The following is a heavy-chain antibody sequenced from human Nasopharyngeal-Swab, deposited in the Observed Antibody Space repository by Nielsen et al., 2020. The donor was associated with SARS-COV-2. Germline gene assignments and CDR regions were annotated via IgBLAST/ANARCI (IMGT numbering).Heavy chain of an antibody. V-gene: IGHV3-30*03. Sequence: GGSLRLSCAASGFTFSSYGMHWVRQAPGKGLEWVAVISYDGSNKYYADSVKGRFTISRDNSKNTLYLQMNSLRAEDTAVYYCATFSGYPNVLDAFDIWGQGTMVTVSS. CDR3: ATFSGYPNVLDAFDI. J-gene: IGHJ3*02. CDR2: ISYDGSNK. D-gene: IGHD5-12*01. CDR1: GFTFSSYG.